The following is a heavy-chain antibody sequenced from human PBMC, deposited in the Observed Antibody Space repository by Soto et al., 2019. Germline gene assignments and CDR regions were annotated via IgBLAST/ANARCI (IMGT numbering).Heavy chain of an antibody. CDR1: GYTFTVYY. D-gene: IGHD3-22*01. V-gene: IGHV1-2*02. CDR2: INHNSGDT. J-gene: IGHJ3*02. CDR3: ARGFYYDSGYWAAFDI. Sequence: ASVKVSCKASGYTFTVYYMHWVLQAPVQGLEWMGWINHNSGDTNYAQKFQGRVIMTRDTSISTAYMELSGLRSDDTAVYYCARGFYYDSGYWAAFDIWGQGTMVTVSS.